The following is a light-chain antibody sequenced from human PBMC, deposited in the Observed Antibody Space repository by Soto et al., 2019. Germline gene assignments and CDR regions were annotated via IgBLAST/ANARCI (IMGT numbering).Light chain of an antibody. CDR1: QSIRRS. CDR3: QQSYSAPET. Sequence: DIQMTQSPLSVSASVADRVTITCRASQSIRRSLNWYQQKPGKAPKLLIYAASSLQSGVPSRFSGSGYGTDFTLTITSLQSEDFATYYCQQSYSAPETFGQGTKVDIK. J-gene: IGKJ1*01. V-gene: IGKV1-39*01. CDR2: AAS.